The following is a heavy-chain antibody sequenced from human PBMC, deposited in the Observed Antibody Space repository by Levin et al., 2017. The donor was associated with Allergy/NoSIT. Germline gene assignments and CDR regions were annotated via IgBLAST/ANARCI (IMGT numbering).Heavy chain of an antibody. J-gene: IGHJ4*02. D-gene: IGHD4-17*01. CDR2: IYWDDDE. Sequence: SGPTLVKPTATLMLTCTFSGFSLSTSGLGVGWIRPPPGKALEWLALIYWDDDERYTPFLKSRLTITKDTSKNQVVLNMTTMSLADTATYYCVQTANFGDYFTFHYWGQGTLVTVSS. CDR3: VQTANFGDYFTFHY. V-gene: IGHV2-5*02. CDR1: GFSLSTSGLG.